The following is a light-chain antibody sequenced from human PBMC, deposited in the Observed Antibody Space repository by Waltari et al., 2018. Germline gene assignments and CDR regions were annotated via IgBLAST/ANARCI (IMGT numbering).Light chain of an antibody. CDR1: QSIGRY. Sequence: EIVLTQSPDTLSLSQGERATLSCRASQSIGRYLVWYQQKPGQAPRLLIYGASTRASVIPDRFSGSGSGTDFSLTISRLEPEDFAVYHCQKHDRLPATFGQGTKVEIK. J-gene: IGKJ1*01. V-gene: IGKV3-20*01. CDR3: QKHDRLPAT. CDR2: GAS.